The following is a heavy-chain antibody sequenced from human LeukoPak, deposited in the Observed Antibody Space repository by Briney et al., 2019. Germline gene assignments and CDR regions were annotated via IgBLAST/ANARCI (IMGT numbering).Heavy chain of an antibody. CDR3: ARGGGSSS. CDR2: IKPDGSAT. V-gene: IGHV3-7*01. D-gene: IGHD6-6*01. CDR1: GFTFSNFW. Sequence: GGSLRLSCAASGFTFSNFWMSWVRQAPGKGLEWVANIKPDGSATNYVDSVKGRFTISRDNAKNSLDLQMNSLRAEDTAVYYCARGGGSSSWGQGTLVTVSS. J-gene: IGHJ5*02.